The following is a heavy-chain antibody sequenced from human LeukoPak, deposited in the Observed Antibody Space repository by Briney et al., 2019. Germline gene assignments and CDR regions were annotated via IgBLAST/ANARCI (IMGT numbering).Heavy chain of an antibody. D-gene: IGHD3-9*01. CDR2: IYYSGST. CDR1: GGSISSGSYY. Sequence: SETLSLTCTVSGGSISSGSYYWGWIPQPPGKGLEWIGSIYYSGSTYYNPSLKSRVTISVDTSNNQFSLKLSSVTAADMAVYYCARHGAMTGNFQHWGQGTLVTVSS. V-gene: IGHV4-39*01. CDR3: ARHGAMTGNFQH. J-gene: IGHJ1*01.